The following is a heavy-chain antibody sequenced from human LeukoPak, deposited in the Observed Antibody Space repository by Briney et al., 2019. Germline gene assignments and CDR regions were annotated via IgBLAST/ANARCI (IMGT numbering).Heavy chain of an antibody. J-gene: IGHJ3*02. CDR3: ARVRSPNYYDSSGLAAFDI. D-gene: IGHD3-22*01. CDR1: GYTFTSYD. Sequence: ASVKVSCRASGYTFTSYDINWVRQATGQGLEWMGWMNPNSGNTGYAQKFQGRVTMTRNTSISTAYMELSSLRSEDTAVYYCARVRSPNYYDSSGLAAFDIWGQGTMVTVSS. V-gene: IGHV1-8*01. CDR2: MNPNSGNT.